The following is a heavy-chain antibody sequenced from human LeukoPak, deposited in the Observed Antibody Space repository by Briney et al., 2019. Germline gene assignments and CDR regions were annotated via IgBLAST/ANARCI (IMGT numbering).Heavy chain of an antibody. D-gene: IGHD2-8*01. Sequence: GASVKVSCKASGYSFSGYRIHWVRQTPEQGLEWMGWISPKSGGTKYAEKFQGRVTLTRDTSNSTAFMELSRLRSDDTAVYYCARVLSGTKPLDYWGQGTLVTVSS. J-gene: IGHJ4*02. CDR1: GYSFSGYR. V-gene: IGHV1-2*02. CDR2: ISPKSGGT. CDR3: ARVLSGTKPLDY.